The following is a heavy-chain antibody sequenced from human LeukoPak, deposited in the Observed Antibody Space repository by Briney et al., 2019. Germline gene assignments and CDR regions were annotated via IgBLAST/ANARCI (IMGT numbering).Heavy chain of an antibody. CDR2: ISAYNGNT. V-gene: IGHV1-18*01. J-gene: IGHJ3*02. CDR3: ARDPKMSWNAATDAFDI. CDR1: GYTFTSYD. D-gene: IGHD1-1*01. Sequence: ASVKVSCKASGYTFTSYDINWVRQAPGQGLEWMGWISAYNGNTNYAQKLQGRVTMTTDTSTSTAYMELRSLRSDDTAVYYCARDPKMSWNAATDAFDIWGQGTMVTVSS.